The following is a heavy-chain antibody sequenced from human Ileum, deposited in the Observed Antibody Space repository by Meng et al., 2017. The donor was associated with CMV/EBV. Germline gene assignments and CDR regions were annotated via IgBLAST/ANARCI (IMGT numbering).Heavy chain of an antibody. CDR1: GFTCNTYV. CDR2: ISHDGIHT. CDR3: ARDVNWILFDF. Sequence: VQLGQSGGGLFHAGVSRVLSCAASGFTCNTYVMNWVCQVPGKGLECISRISHDGIHTTYVDSVKGRFTISRDNAKNTVYLEMNSLRVEDTAMYFCARDVNWILFDFWGQGSLVTVSS. V-gene: IGHV3-74*01. D-gene: IGHD2-2*03. J-gene: IGHJ4*02.